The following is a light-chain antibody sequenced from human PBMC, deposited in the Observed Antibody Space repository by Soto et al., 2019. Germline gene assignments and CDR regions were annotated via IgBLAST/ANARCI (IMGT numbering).Light chain of an antibody. Sequence: EIVMTQSPATLSVSPGERATLSCRASLSVSSNLAYYQQKPGQAPRLLIYGASTRATGIPARFSGSGSGTEFTLTISSLQSEDFAVYYCQQYNNWPYTFGQGTKLEIK. V-gene: IGKV3-15*01. CDR2: GAS. J-gene: IGKJ2*01. CDR1: LSVSSN. CDR3: QQYNNWPYT.